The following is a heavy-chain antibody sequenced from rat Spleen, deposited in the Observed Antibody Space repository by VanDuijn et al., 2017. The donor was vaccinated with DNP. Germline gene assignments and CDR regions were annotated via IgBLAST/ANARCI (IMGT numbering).Heavy chain of an antibody. D-gene: IGHD1-2*01. J-gene: IGHJ1*01. CDR2: IGSDGYAP. CDR1: GFTFSDYY. V-gene: IGHV5-22*01. CDR3: AARYSSSWFAYWYFDF. Sequence: EVQLVESGGGLVQPGRSLKLSCAASGFTFSDYYMAWVRQAPTRGLEWVAYIGSDGYAPYYGVSVKGRFTISRDDAKNTLYLQMNSLRSEDTATYYCAARYSSSWFAYWYFDFWGPGTMVTVSS.